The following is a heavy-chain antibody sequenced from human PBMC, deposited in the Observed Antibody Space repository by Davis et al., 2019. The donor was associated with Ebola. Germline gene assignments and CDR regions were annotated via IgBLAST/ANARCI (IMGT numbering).Heavy chain of an antibody. CDR1: GFTFSSYA. CDR2: ISYDGSNK. Sequence: GESLKISCAASGFTFSSYAMHWVRQAPGKGLEWVAVISYDGSNKYYADSVKGRFTISRDNSKNTLYLQMNSLRAEDTAVYYCARTGVAAQWRVDYYYYYMDVWGKGTTVTVSS. D-gene: IGHD6-19*01. J-gene: IGHJ6*03. V-gene: IGHV3-30-3*01. CDR3: ARTGVAAQWRVDYYYYYMDV.